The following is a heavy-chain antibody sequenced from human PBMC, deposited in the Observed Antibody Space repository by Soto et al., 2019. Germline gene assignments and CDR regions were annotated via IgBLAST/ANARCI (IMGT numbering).Heavy chain of an antibody. CDR2: ISSSSSYI. CDR1: GFTFSSYS. CDR3: ARDFPAPHYEFWSGYVGMDV. Sequence: GGSLRLSCAASGFTFSSYSMNWVRQAPGKGLEWVSSISSSSSYIYYADSVKGRFTISRDNAKNSLYLQMNSLRAEDTAEYYCARDFPAPHYEFWSGYVGMDVWGKGTTVTVSS. V-gene: IGHV3-21*01. J-gene: IGHJ6*03. D-gene: IGHD3-3*01.